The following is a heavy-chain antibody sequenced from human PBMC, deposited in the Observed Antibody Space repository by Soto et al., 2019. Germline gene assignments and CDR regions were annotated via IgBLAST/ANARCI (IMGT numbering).Heavy chain of an antibody. J-gene: IGHJ4*02. CDR2: INHSGST. V-gene: IGHV4-34*01. CDR3: ERGAYYDFWSGYLSY. Sequence: SETMSLTSAVYGGSFSGYDWSWIRQHPGKGLEWIGEINHSGSTNYNPPLKSRVTISVDTSKNQFSLKLSSVTAADTAVYYFERGAYYDFWSGYLSYWGQRTLVTVSS. D-gene: IGHD3-3*01. CDR1: GGSFSGYD.